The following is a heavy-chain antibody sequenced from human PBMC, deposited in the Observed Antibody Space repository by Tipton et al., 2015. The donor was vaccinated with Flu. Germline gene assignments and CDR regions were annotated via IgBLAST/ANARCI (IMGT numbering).Heavy chain of an antibody. CDR1: GLTVSANY. J-gene: IGHJ4*02. Sequence: SLRLSCAASGLTVSANYMNWVRQAPGKGLEWVSVIYTGGNKYYADSVKGRFTISRDNSKNTLYLQMHNLRAEDAAVYYCARGMTNSGCFDFWGQGTLVTVSS. V-gene: IGHV3-53*01. D-gene: IGHD6-19*01. CDR2: IYTGGNK. CDR3: ARGMTNSGCFDF.